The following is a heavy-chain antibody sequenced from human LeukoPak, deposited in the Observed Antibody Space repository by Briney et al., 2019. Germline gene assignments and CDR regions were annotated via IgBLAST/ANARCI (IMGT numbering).Heavy chain of an antibody. CDR3: AKARDAAGPYYYYGMDV. CDR2: ISGSGGST. CDR1: GFTFSSYA. Sequence: GGSLRLSCAASGFTFSSYAMSWVRQASGKGLEWVSAISGSGGSTYYADSVKGRFTISRDNSKNTLYLQMNSLRAEDTAVYYCAKARDAAGPYYYYGMDVWGQGTTVTVSS. D-gene: IGHD5-24*01. J-gene: IGHJ6*02. V-gene: IGHV3-23*01.